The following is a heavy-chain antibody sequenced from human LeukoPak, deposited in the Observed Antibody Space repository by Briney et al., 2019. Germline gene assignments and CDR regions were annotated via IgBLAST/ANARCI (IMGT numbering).Heavy chain of an antibody. CDR1: GFTFSSYE. Sequence: GGSLRLSCAASGFTFSSYEMNWVRQAPGKGLERVSYISSSGSTIYYADSVKGRFTISRDNAKNSLYLQMNSLRAEDTAVYYCARSLRSYDFWSGYYDHYYYYYGMDVWGQGTTVTVSS. J-gene: IGHJ6*02. CDR3: ARSLRSYDFWSGYYDHYYYYYGMDV. D-gene: IGHD3-3*01. V-gene: IGHV3-48*03. CDR2: ISSSGSTI.